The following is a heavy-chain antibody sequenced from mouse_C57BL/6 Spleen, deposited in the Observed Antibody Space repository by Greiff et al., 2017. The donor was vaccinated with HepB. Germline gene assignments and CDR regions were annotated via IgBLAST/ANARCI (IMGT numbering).Heavy chain of an antibody. Sequence: QVQLQQPGAELVKPGASVKMSCKASGYTFTSYWITWVKQRPGQGLEWIGDIYPGSGSTNYNEKVKSKVTLTVDTSSSTAYMQLSSLTSEDSAVYYCARTTTVVATGWYFDVWGKGTTVTVSS. D-gene: IGHD1-1*01. V-gene: IGHV1-55*01. CDR3: ARTTTVVATGWYFDV. CDR2: IYPGSGST. J-gene: IGHJ1*03. CDR1: GYTFTSYW.